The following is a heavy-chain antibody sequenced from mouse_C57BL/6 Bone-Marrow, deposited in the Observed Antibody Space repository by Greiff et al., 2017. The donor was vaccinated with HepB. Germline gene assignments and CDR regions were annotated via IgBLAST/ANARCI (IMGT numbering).Heavy chain of an antibody. CDR3: ARRATVVPYAMDY. CDR2: IYPGDGDT. V-gene: IGHV1-82*01. CDR1: GYAFSSSW. Sequence: QVQLQQSGPELVKPGASVKISCKASGYAFSSSWMNWVKQRPGKGLEWIGRIYPGDGDTNYNEKFKGKTTLTAEKSSSTAYMQLSSLTSEDSAVYFCARRATVVPYAMDYWGQGTSVTVSS. D-gene: IGHD1-1*01. J-gene: IGHJ4*01.